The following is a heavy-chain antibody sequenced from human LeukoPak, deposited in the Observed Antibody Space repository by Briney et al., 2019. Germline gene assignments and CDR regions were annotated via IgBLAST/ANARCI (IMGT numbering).Heavy chain of an antibody. Sequence: SETLSLTCIVSGGSVSSGNYYWSWIRQPPGKGLEWIGTIYYSGNTYYSPSLKSRVTISVDTSKNQFSLKLRSVTAADTAVYYCARHGIRSGPLDAFDIWGQGTMVAVSS. CDR1: GGSVSSGNYY. D-gene: IGHD1-1*01. J-gene: IGHJ3*02. CDR3: ARHGIRSGPLDAFDI. V-gene: IGHV4-39*01. CDR2: IYYSGNT.